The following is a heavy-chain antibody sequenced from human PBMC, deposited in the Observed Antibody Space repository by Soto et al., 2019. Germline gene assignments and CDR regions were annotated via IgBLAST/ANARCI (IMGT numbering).Heavy chain of an antibody. CDR3: ASTAMVRGVMEFDY. CDR2: IDPSNSYT. Sequence: GESLKISCKGSGYSFTSYWISWVRQMPGKGLEWMGRIDPSNSYTNYSPSFQGHVTISADKSISTAYLQWSSLKASDTAMYYCASTAMVRGVMEFDYWGQGTLVTVSS. CDR1: GYSFTSYW. D-gene: IGHD3-10*01. V-gene: IGHV5-10-1*01. J-gene: IGHJ4*02.